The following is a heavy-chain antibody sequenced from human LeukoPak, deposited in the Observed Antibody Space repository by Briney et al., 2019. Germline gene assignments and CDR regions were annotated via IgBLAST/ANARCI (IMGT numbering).Heavy chain of an antibody. V-gene: IGHV3-23*01. D-gene: IGHD3-22*01. CDR2: ISGSGGTT. J-gene: IGHJ4*02. CDR3: AKDTYYDSSGYFNFDY. CDR1: GFTFSFYG. Sequence: PGGSLRLSCAASGFTFSFYGMSWVRQAPGKGLEWVSGISGSGGTTYYADSVKGRFTISRDNSNNILFLQMSSLRAEDTAVYFCAKDTYYDSSGYFNFDYWGQGTLVTVSS.